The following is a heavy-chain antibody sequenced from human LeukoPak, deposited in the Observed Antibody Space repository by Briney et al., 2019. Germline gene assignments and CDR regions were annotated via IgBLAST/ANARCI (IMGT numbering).Heavy chain of an antibody. D-gene: IGHD3-10*01. Sequence: GGSLRLSCAASGFTFSSYSMNWVRQAPGKGLEWVSSISSSSSYIYYADSVKGRFTISRDNAKNSLFLQMNSLRAEDTALYYCARDSGGARFFSRFDPWGQGVLVTVSS. CDR2: ISSSSSYI. V-gene: IGHV3-21*01. CDR1: GFTFSSYS. J-gene: IGHJ5*02. CDR3: ARDSGGARFFSRFDP.